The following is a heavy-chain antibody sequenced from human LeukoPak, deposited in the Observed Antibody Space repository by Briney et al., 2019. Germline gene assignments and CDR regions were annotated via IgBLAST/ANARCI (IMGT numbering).Heavy chain of an antibody. D-gene: IGHD3-22*01. J-gene: IGHJ4*02. Sequence: PGGSLRLSCAASGFTFSSYSMNWVRQAPGKGLVWVSRINSDGSSTSYADSVKGRFTISRDNAKNTLYLQMNSLRAEDTAVYYCARDIDEYYYDSSGYRYWGQGTLVTVSS. V-gene: IGHV3-74*01. CDR2: INSDGSST. CDR1: GFTFSSYS. CDR3: ARDIDEYYYDSSGYRY.